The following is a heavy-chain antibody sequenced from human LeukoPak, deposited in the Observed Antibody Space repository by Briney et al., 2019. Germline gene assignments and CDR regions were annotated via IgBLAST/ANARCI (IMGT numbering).Heavy chain of an antibody. J-gene: IGHJ4*02. D-gene: IGHD3-9*01. V-gene: IGHV3-23*01. CDR1: GFTFSNYA. CDR2: LSGRVTST. CDR3: AKWGDYDVLTGYYDSDY. Sequence: PGGSLRLSCAASGFTFSNYAMSWVRQAPGEGLEWVSALSGRVTSTYYTDSVKGRFTISRDNSKNTLYLQMNSLSAEDTAIYYCAKWGDYDVLTGYYDSDYWGQGTLVTVSS.